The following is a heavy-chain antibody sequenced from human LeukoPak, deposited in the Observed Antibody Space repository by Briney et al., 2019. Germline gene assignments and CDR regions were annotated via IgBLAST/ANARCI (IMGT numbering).Heavy chain of an antibody. J-gene: IGHJ4*02. D-gene: IGHD3-10*01. CDR1: GFTFSSYG. CDR3: AKLSGGGLLVPDY. Sequence: PGGSLRLSCAASGFTFSSYGMHWVRQAPGKGLEWVAVISYDGSNKYYADSVKGRFTISRDNSKNTLYLQMNRLRAEDTAVYYCAKLSGGGLLVPDYWGQGTLVTVSS. V-gene: IGHV3-30*18. CDR2: ISYDGSNK.